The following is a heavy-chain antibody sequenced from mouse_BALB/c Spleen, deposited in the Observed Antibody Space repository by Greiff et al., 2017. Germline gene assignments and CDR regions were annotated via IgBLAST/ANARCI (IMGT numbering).Heavy chain of an antibody. CDR1: GYTFTDYE. D-gene: IGHD2-10*01. Sequence: QVHVKQSGAELVRPGASVTLSCKASGYTFTDYEMHWVKQTPVHGLEWIGAIDPETGGTAYNQKFKGKATLTADKSSSTAYMELRSLTSEDSAVYYCTLLYSPFAYWGQGTLVTVSA. CDR3: TLLYSPFAY. CDR2: IDPETGGT. V-gene: IGHV1-15*01. J-gene: IGHJ3*01.